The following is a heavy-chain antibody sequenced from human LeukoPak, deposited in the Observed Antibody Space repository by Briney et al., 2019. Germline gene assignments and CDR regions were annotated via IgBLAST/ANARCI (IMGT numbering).Heavy chain of an antibody. Sequence: ASVKVSCKASGYTFTGYYMHWVRQAPGQGLEWMGRINPNSGGTNYAQKFQGRVTLTRDTSISTAYMELSRLRSDDTAGYSCARDNRNTVPDYWGQGTLVTVSS. D-gene: IGHD1-14*01. V-gene: IGHV1-2*06. J-gene: IGHJ4*02. CDR3: ARDNRNTVPDY. CDR2: INPNSGGT. CDR1: GYTFTGYY.